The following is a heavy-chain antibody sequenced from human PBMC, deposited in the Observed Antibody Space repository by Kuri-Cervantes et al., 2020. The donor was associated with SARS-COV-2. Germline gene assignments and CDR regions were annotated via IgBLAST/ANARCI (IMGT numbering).Heavy chain of an antibody. CDR3: SRDVKSLLNPFYYFDY. CDR2: IRYDGSNK. V-gene: IGHV3-30*02. J-gene: IGHJ4*02. Sequence: GESLNLSCAASGFTFRSYGMHWVPQAPGKWLEWVAFIRYDGSNKYYADSVKGRFTISRDNSKNTLYLQMNSLKTEDTAVYYCSRDVKSLLNPFYYFDYWGQGTLVTVSS. CDR1: GFTFRSYG.